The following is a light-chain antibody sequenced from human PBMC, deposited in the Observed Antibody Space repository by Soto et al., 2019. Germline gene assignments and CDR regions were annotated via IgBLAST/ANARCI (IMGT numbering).Light chain of an antibody. J-gene: IGKJ5*01. V-gene: IGKV1-39*01. CDR3: QQSYSTPIT. CDR2: AAS. CDR1: QSISSY. Sequence: DIQMTQSPSSLSASVGDRVTITFLASQSISSYLNWYQQKPGKAPKLLIDAASSLQSGVPSRFSGSGSGTDFTLTISSLQPEDFAAYYCQQSYSTPITFGQGTRLEIK.